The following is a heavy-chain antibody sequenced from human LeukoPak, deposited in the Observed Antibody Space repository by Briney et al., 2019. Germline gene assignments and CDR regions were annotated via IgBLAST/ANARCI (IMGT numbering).Heavy chain of an antibody. J-gene: IGHJ6*02. Sequence: SETLSLTCTVSGGSISFYYWSWIRQPAGKGLEWIGRIYDSGSTKYNPSLKNRVTMSVDTSKNQFSLKMSSVTAADTAMYYCARGQVAAAGTPHYYYGMDVWGQGTTVTVSS. CDR2: IYDSGST. CDR3: ARGQVAAAGTPHYYYGMDV. V-gene: IGHV4-4*07. CDR1: GGSISFYY. D-gene: IGHD6-13*01.